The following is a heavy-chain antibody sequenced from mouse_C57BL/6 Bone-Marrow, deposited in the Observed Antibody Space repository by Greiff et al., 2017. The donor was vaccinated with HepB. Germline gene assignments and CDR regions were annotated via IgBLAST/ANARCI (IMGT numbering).Heavy chain of an antibody. Sequence: QVQLKQPGAELVKPGASVKLSCKASGYTFTSYWMHWVKQRPGRGLEWIGRIDPNSGGTKYNEKFKSKATLTVDKPSSTAYMQLSSLTSEDSAVYYGARGYYGSSPHYYAMDYWGQGTSVTVSS. CDR3: ARGYYGSSPHYYAMDY. CDR2: IDPNSGGT. V-gene: IGHV1-72*01. J-gene: IGHJ4*01. CDR1: GYTFTSYW. D-gene: IGHD1-1*01.